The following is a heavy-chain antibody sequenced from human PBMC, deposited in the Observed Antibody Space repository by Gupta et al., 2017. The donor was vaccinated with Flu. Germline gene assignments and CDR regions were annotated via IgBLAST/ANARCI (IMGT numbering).Heavy chain of an antibody. CDR1: TFSSYA. J-gene: IGHJ4*02. CDR3: AKRAYSPGGFDY. Sequence: TFSSYAMSWVRQAPGKGLEWGSAISGSGGSTYYADSVKGRFTISRDNSKNTLYLQMNSLRAEDTAVYYCAKRAYSPGGFDYWGQGTLVTVSS. CDR2: ISGSGGST. D-gene: IGHD2-21*01. V-gene: IGHV3-23*01.